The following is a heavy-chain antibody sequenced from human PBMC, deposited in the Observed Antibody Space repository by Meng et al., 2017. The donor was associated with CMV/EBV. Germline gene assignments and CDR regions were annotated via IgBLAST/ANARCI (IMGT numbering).Heavy chain of an antibody. V-gene: IGHV1-46*01. CDR2: INPSGGST. J-gene: IGHJ4*02. CDR3: ALAEYSSSLFDY. CDR1: GYTFTSYY. D-gene: IGHD6-13*01. Sequence: QVQLVQAGAEGKKPGASGKVSCKSSGYTFTSYYMHWVRQAPGQGLEWMGIINPSGGSTSYAQKFQGRVTMTRDTSTSTVYMELSSLRSEDTAVYYCALAEYSSSLFDYWGQGTLVTVSS.